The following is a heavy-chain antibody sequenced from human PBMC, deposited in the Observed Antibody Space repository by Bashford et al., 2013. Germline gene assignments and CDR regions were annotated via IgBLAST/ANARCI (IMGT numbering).Heavy chain of an antibody. Sequence: GGSRRDSPVQPLDSPLVNYAMTWVRQAPGKGLEWVSGISKGDGNTYYADSVKGRFTISRDNSKNTLYLQMNRLRAEDTAVYYCAKSNWNDGGWYEFWGQGARGHRLL. D-gene: IGHD1-20*01. CDR3: AKSNWNDGGWYEF. CDR2: ISKGDGNT. CDR1: DSPLVNYA. V-gene: IGHV3-23*01. J-gene: IGHJ5*01.